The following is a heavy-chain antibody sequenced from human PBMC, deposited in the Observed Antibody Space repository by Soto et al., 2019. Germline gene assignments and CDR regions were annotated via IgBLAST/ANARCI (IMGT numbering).Heavy chain of an antibody. CDR2: IYPSDSDT. Sequence: TRGGESLKISCKGSGYTFTTYWIGWVRQMPGKGLEWMGIIYPSDSDTRYSPSFQGQVTISADNSITTTYLQWGSLKASDTAMYYCARPYCSGSSCYSHPDYWGHGTLVTVSS. V-gene: IGHV5-51*01. D-gene: IGHD2-15*01. CDR1: GYTFTTYW. CDR3: ARPYCSGSSCYSHPDY. J-gene: IGHJ4*01.